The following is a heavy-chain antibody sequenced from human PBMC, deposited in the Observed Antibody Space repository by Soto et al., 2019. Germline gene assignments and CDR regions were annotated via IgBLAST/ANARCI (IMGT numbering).Heavy chain of an antibody. CDR3: AREGYYGSGSYSGNYYYMDV. D-gene: IGHD3-10*01. J-gene: IGHJ6*03. Sequence: ASVKVSCKASGYTFTSYGISWVRQAPGQGLEWMGWISAYNGNTNYAQKLQGRVTMTTDTSTSTAYMELRSLRSDDTAVYYCAREGYYGSGSYSGNYYYMDVWGKGTTVTVSS. CDR1: GYTFTSYG. V-gene: IGHV1-18*01. CDR2: ISAYNGNT.